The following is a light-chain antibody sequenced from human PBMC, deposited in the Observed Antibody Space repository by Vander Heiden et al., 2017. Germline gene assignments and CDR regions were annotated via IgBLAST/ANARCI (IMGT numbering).Light chain of an antibody. V-gene: IGLV6-57*01. Sequence: NFMQIQPHSVSESLGKTVTISCTRSSGSIASNYVQWHHQRPGSSPTTVNYVDNQRPSGVPGRFSCSFDSSSNSTSLAISALKAEDEACCSCQSYVSSSLVFGGGTKLTVL. CDR3: QSYVSSSLV. CDR2: VDN. J-gene: IGLJ3*02. CDR1: SGSIASNY.